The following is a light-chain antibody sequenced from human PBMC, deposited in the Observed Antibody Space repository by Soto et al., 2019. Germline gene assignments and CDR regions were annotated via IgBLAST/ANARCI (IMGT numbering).Light chain of an antibody. CDR1: QSVSNNY. CDR2: GAS. Sequence: ETVLTQSPGTLSLSPGERARLYVSASQSVSNNYLAWYQQKPGQAPRLLIYGASNRATGIPDRFSGRGSGTDFTLTISRLEPEDFAVYYCQQYGSSGTFGQGTKVDI. V-gene: IGKV3-20*01. J-gene: IGKJ1*01. CDR3: QQYGSSGT.